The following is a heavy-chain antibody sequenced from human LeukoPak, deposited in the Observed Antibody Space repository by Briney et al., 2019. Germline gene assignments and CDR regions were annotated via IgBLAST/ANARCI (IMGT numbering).Heavy chain of an antibody. CDR1: GGSISSSSYY. V-gene: IGHV4-39*07. CDR3: ARASSSWYSGWFDP. CDR2: IYYSGST. J-gene: IGHJ5*02. D-gene: IGHD6-13*01. Sequence: SETLSLTCTVSGGSISSSSYYWGWLRQPPGKGLEWIGSIYYSGSTYYNPSLKSRVTISVDTSKSQFSLKLTSVTTADTAVYYCARASSSWYSGWFDPWGQGTLVTVSS.